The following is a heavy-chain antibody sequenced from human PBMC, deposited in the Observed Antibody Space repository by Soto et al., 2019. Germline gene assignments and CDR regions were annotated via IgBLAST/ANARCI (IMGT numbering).Heavy chain of an antibody. V-gene: IGHV3-23*01. Sequence: GGSLRLSCAASVFTFSSYAMSWVRQAPGKGLEWVSAISGSGGSTYYADSVKGRFTISRDNSKNTLYLQMNSLRAEDTAVYYCAKAVGANPDYYYGMDVWGQGTTVTVSS. J-gene: IGHJ6*02. D-gene: IGHD1-26*01. CDR3: AKAVGANPDYYYGMDV. CDR1: VFTFSSYA. CDR2: ISGSGGST.